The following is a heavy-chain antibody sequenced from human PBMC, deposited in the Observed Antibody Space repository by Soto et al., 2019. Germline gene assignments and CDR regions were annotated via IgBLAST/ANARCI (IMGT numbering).Heavy chain of an antibody. CDR1: GFTFHEYA. D-gene: IGHD5-12*01. CDR3: TKGGYDLIYYFGMDV. J-gene: IGHJ6*02. CDR2: ISSDGDTI. V-gene: IGHV3-9*01. Sequence: EVQLLESGGGWVQPGTSLRVSCAASGFTFHEYAMHWVRHAPGKGLEWVSGISSDGDTIAYADSVQGRFTVFRDNAKNSLYLQMNSLRAEDTALYYCTKGGYDLIYYFGMDVWGQGTTVTVSS.